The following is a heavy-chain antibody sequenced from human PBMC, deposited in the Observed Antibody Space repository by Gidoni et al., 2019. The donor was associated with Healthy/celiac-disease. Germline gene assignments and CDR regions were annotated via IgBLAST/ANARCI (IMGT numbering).Heavy chain of an antibody. Sequence: EVQLVESGGGVVQPGRSLRLSCTASGFTFGDYAMSWVRQAPGKGLEWVGFIRSKAYGGTTEYAASVKGRFTISRDDSKSIAYLQMNSLKTEDTAVYYCTRVMRVPWDIVATTYFDYWGQGTLVTVSS. V-gene: IGHV3-49*04. CDR1: GFTFGDYA. CDR2: IRSKAYGGTT. D-gene: IGHD5-12*01. J-gene: IGHJ4*02. CDR3: TRVMRVPWDIVATTYFDY.